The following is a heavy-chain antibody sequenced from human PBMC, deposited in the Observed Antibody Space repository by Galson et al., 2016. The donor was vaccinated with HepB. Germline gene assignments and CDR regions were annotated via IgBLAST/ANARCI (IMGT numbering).Heavy chain of an antibody. CDR3: AREIYYGSGSYPC. Sequence: SLRLSCAASGFTFSKYWMHWVRQAPGKGLVWVSRINDDGSDTSYADSVKGRFTISRDNAKNTLYLQMNSLRAEDTAVYYCAREIYYGSGSYPCWGQGTLVTVSS. CDR2: INDDGSDT. CDR1: GFTFSKYW. J-gene: IGHJ4*02. V-gene: IGHV3-74*01. D-gene: IGHD3-10*01.